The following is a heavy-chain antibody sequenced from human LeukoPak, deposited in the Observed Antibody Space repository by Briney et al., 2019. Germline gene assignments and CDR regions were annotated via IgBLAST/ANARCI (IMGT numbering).Heavy chain of an antibody. Sequence: SQTLSLTYGISGDSVSSNTGAWSWIRQSASRGLEWLGKTYYRSKRNNDYAVSGKDQINIKPERYKDQFYQELKSMTPEDTAVYYCAREVFKYGRFYFDYWGQGTPVTVSS. CDR3: AREVFKYGRFYFDY. CDR1: GDSVSSNTGA. D-gene: IGHD1-14*01. CDR2: TYYRSKRNN. J-gene: IGHJ4*02. V-gene: IGHV6-1*01.